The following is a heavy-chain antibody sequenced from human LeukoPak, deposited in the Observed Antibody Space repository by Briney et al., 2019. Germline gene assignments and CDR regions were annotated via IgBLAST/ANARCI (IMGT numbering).Heavy chain of an antibody. Sequence: SVTVSCTASGGTYSSYAISWVRQAPGQGLEWMGGIIPIFGTANYAQKLQGRVTITADESTSTAYMELSSLRSEDTAVYYCATVPRTGAGSYYFDSWGQGTLVTVSS. CDR1: GGTYSSYA. CDR3: ATVPRTGAGSYYFDS. CDR2: IIPIFGTA. J-gene: IGHJ4*02. V-gene: IGHV1-69*01. D-gene: IGHD6-13*01.